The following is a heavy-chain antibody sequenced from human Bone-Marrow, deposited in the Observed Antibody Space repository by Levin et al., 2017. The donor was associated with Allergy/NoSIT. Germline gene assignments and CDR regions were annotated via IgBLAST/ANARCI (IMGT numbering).Heavy chain of an antibody. J-gene: IGHJ4*02. CDR3: ARDSSSWTNRGFDY. V-gene: IGHV3-21*01. D-gene: IGHD6-13*01. Sequence: GGSLRLSCAASGFTFSSYSMNWVRQAPGKGLEWVSSISSSSSYIYYADSVKGRFTISRDNAKNSLYLQMNSLRAEDTAVYYCARDSSSWTNRGFDYWGQGTLVTVSS. CDR1: GFTFSSYS. CDR2: ISSSSSYI.